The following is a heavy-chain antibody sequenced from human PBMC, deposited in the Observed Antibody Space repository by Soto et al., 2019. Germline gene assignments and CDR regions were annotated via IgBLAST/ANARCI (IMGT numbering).Heavy chain of an antibody. V-gene: IGHV3-30-3*01. CDR2: ISYDGNKR. Sequence: QVRLVESGGGVVQSGRSLRLSCAASGFTFSSYAIHWVRQAPGKGLEWVALISYDGNKRYYADSVKGRFTISRDNSKNTLYVEMNSLRAEDTAVYYCARDSDAFDIWGQGTMVTVSS. J-gene: IGHJ3*02. CDR3: ARDSDAFDI. CDR1: GFTFSSYA.